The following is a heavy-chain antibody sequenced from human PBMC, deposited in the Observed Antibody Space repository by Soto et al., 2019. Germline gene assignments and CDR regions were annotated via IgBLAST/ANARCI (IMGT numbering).Heavy chain of an antibody. CDR2: IYWDDDK. CDR3: AHRRGNYYDSSGYFDY. D-gene: IGHD3-22*01. V-gene: IGHV2-5*02. Sequence: GSGPTLVNPTQTLTLTCTFSGFSLSTSGVGVGWNRQPPRKFLEWFALIYWDDDKRYSPSLKSRLTITKDTSKNQVVLTMTNMDPVDTATYYCAHRRGNYYDSSGYFDYWGQGTLVTVSS. CDR1: GFSLSTSGVG. J-gene: IGHJ4*02.